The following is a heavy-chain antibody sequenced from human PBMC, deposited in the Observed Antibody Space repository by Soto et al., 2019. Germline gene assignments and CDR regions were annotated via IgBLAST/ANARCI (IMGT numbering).Heavy chain of an antibody. Sequence: ASVKVSCKASGYTFTSYDINWVRQATGQGLEWMGWMNPNSGNTGYAQKFQGRVTMTRNTSISTAYMELSSLRSEGTAVYYCARGSAGSYYYGSGSYYYYGMDVWGQGTTVTVSS. V-gene: IGHV1-8*01. D-gene: IGHD3-10*01. CDR2: MNPNSGNT. CDR3: ARGSAGSYYYGSGSYYYYGMDV. J-gene: IGHJ6*02. CDR1: GYTFTSYD.